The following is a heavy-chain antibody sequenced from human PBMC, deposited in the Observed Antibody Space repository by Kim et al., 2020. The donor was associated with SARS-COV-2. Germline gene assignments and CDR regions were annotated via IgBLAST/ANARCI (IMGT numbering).Heavy chain of an antibody. CDR1: EFTFSSYA. D-gene: IGHD1-1*01. Sequence: GGSLRLSCAASEFTFSSYAMTWVRQAPGKGPEWVSTISDSGDSTYYADSVRGRFTISRDNSKSTLYLQMNSLRAEDTAMYYCVKDLRNWRFDPWGRGTLVTVSS. V-gene: IGHV3-23*01. CDR2: ISDSGDST. CDR3: VKDLRNWRFDP. J-gene: IGHJ5*02.